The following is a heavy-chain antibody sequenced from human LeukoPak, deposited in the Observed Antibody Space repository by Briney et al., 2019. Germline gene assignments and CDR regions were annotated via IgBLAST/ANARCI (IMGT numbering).Heavy chain of an antibody. J-gene: IGHJ4*02. CDR1: GFTFSNYW. CDR3: TRLYNYASGTWGFDS. Sequence: PGGSLRLSCAASGFTFSNYWMTWVRQAPGKGLEWVANIKFDGSDKYYVDSVKGRFTVSRDNARNSMSLQVNSLRVEDTAVYYCTRLYNYASGTWGFDSWGQGTLVTVSS. CDR2: IKFDGSDK. D-gene: IGHD3-10*01. V-gene: IGHV3-7*01.